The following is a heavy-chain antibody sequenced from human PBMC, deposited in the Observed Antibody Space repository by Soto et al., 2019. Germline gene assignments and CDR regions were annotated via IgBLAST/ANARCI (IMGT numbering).Heavy chain of an antibody. CDR3: VKDVQSILDAFDI. Sequence: GGSLRLSCSAPGFTFSSYAMHWVRQAPGKGLEYVSAISSNGGSTYYADSVKGRFTISRDNSKNTLYLQMSSLRAEDTAVYYCVKDVQSILDAFDIWGQGTMVTVSS. J-gene: IGHJ3*02. CDR2: ISSNGGST. CDR1: GFTFSSYA. V-gene: IGHV3-64D*06.